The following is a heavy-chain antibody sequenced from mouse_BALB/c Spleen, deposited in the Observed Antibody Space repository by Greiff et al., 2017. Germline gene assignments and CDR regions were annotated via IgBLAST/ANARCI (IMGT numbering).Heavy chain of an antibody. J-gene: IGHJ4*01. V-gene: IGHV5-17*02. D-gene: IGHD1-1*01. Sequence: EVQLVESGGGLVQPGGSRTLSCAASGFTFSSFGMHWVRQAPEKGLEWVAYISSGSSTIYYADTVKGRFTISRDNPKNTLFLQMTSLRSEDTAMYYCAREGTTVVAPYYYAMDYWGQGTSVTVSS. CDR2: ISSGSSTI. CDR3: AREGTTVVAPYYYAMDY. CDR1: GFTFSSFG.